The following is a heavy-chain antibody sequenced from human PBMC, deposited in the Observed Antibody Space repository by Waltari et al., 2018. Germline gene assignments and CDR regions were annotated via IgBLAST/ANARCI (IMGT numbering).Heavy chain of an antibody. CDR2: IKRDASEK. CDR3: ARDLMRVAGTL. Sequence: QLVESGGGLVQPGGSLRLSCRASGFSFSSSWMTWVRQAPGKGLEWLANIKRDASEKSYVGSVEGRFTISRDNAENSLYLQMNSLRVEDTAVYYCARDLMRVAGTLWGQGTLVTVSS. CDR1: GFSFSSSW. D-gene: IGHD6-13*01. V-gene: IGHV3-7*04. J-gene: IGHJ4*02.